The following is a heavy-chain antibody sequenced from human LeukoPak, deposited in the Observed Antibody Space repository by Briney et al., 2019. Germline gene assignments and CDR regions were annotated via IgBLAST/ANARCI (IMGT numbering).Heavy chain of an antibody. J-gene: IGHJ4*02. Sequence: GGSLRLSCAASGFSFGIYFMNWVRQAPGKGLEWVSSISRTSEYIHYADSVRGRFAISRDNAKNSVYLQMNSLRAEDTAVYFCAGGGDFDYWGQGILVTVSA. CDR1: GFSFGIYF. V-gene: IGHV3-21*01. CDR3: AGGGDFDY. CDR2: ISRTSEYI. D-gene: IGHD3-16*01.